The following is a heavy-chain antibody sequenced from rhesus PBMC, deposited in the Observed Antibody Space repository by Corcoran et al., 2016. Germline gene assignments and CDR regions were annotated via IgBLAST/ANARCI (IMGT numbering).Heavy chain of an antibody. CDR1: GYSISSGDY. V-gene: IGHV4-99*01. CDR3: ARLAAAGSIFDY. J-gene: IGHJ4*01. CDR2: IRCSSGST. Sequence: QVQLQESGPGLVKPSETLSLTCAASGYSISSGDYWGCIRCPPGNGLEYIGNIRCSSGSTYYNPSLKSRVTISKDTSKNQFSLKLSSVTAADTAVYYCARLAAAGSIFDYWGQGVLVTVSS. D-gene: IGHD6-31*01.